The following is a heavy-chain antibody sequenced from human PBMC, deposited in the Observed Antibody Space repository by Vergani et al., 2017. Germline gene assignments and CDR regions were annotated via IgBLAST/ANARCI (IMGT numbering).Heavy chain of an antibody. CDR3: TPTGVVPVAMRDY. CDR2: IRSKANSNPT. Sequence: EVQLVESGGGLVQPGGSLKLSCAASGFTFSGPAMHWVRQASGKGLEWVGRIRSKANSNPTAYAASVKGRFTISRDDSKNTAYLQMNSLKTEATAVYYCTPTGVVPVAMRDYWGQGTLVTVSS. J-gene: IGHJ4*02. D-gene: IGHD2-2*01. V-gene: IGHV3-73*02. CDR1: GFTFSGPA.